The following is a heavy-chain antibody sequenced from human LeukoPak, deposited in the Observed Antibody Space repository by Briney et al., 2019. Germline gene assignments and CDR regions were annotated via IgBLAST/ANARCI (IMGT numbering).Heavy chain of an antibody. CDR2: IRSKAYGGTT. D-gene: IGHD3-16*01. CDR1: GFTFGDYA. CDR3: TSQGGAPGDY. Sequence: GGSLRLSCTASGFTFGDYAMSWVRQAPGKGLEWVGFIRSKAYGGTTEYAASVKGRFTISRDDSKSIAYLQMNSLKTEDTAVYYCTSQGGAPGDYWGQGTLVTVSS. V-gene: IGHV3-49*04. J-gene: IGHJ4*02.